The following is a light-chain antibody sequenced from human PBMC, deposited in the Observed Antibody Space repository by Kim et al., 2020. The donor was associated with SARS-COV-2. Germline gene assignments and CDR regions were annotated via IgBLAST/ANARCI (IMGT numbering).Light chain of an antibody. CDR3: NSRDSSGNHWV. V-gene: IGLV3-19*01. J-gene: IGLJ3*02. Sequence: GQTVRITCQGDSLRSYDASWYQEKAGQAPVLVIYGKNNRPSGIPDRFSGSSAGNTASLTITGAQAEDEADYYCNSRDSSGNHWVFGGGTQLTVL. CDR2: GKN. CDR1: SLRSYD.